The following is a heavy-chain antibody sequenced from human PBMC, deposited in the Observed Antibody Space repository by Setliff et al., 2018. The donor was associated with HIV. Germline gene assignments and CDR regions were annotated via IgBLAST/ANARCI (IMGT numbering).Heavy chain of an antibody. J-gene: IGHJ4*02. CDR3: ARLSTTSRDFDS. CDR2: IYYSGNT. CDR1: GGSISSADYY. D-gene: IGHD3-10*01. V-gene: IGHV4-30-4*08. Sequence: PSETLSLTCTVSGGSISSADYYWSWIRQPPGKGLEWIGYIYYSGNTYFNPALKSRITMSVDTSEDQFSLKLSSVTAADTAVYYCARLSTTSRDFDSWGQGTLVTVS.